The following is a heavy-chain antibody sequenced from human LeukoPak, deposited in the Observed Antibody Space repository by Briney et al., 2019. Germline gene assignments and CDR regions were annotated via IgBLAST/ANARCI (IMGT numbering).Heavy chain of an antibody. CDR1: GFTFSNYG. Sequence: PGGSLRLSCAASGFTFSNYGIHWVRQAPGKGLEWVAFIRYDGSDKYYADSVKGRFTISRDNSKNTLYLQMNSLRAEDTAVYYCARRQYCYGSGSPTFYYYYGMDVWGQGTTVTVSS. V-gene: IGHV3-30*02. CDR2: IRYDGSDK. J-gene: IGHJ6*02. CDR3: ARRQYCYGSGSPTFYYYYGMDV. D-gene: IGHD3-10*01.